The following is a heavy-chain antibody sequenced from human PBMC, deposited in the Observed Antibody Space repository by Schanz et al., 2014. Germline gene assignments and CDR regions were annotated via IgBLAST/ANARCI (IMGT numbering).Heavy chain of an antibody. CDR2: ISAYNGNT. CDR3: AKGMGYCSGGTCYDYYYYGLDV. J-gene: IGHJ6*02. Sequence: QVQLVQSGAEVKKPGASVKVSCKASGYTFTSYGISWVRQAPGQGLEWMGWISAYNGNTKYPQKLQGRVTMTTDTSTSTVYMELRSLRSDDTAVFYCAKGMGYCSGGTCYDYYYYGLDVWGQGTTVTVSS. V-gene: IGHV1-18*01. D-gene: IGHD2-15*01. CDR1: GYTFTSYG.